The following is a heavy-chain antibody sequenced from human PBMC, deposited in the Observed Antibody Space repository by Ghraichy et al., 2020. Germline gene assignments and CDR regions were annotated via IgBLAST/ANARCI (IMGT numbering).Heavy chain of an antibody. Sequence: GSLNISCAASGFTFSSYSMNWVRQAPGKGLEWVSYISSSSSTIYYADSVKGRFTISRDNAKNSLYLQMNSLRDEDTAVYYCVREGAYYYYGMDVWGQGTTVTVSS. V-gene: IGHV3-48*02. D-gene: IGHD3-16*01. CDR2: ISSSSSTI. J-gene: IGHJ6*02. CDR1: GFTFSSYS. CDR3: VREGAYYYYGMDV.